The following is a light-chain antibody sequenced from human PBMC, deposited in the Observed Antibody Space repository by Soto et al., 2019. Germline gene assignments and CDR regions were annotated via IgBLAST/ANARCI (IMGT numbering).Light chain of an antibody. CDR2: AAS. Sequence: AIRMTQSPSSLSASTGDRVTITCRASQGISSYLAWYQQKPGKAPKLLIYAASTLQSGVPSRVSGSGSGTDFTLTISGLQSEDFATYYCQQYYSYPLTFGGGTKVEIK. CDR3: QQYYSYPLT. CDR1: QGISSY. V-gene: IGKV1-8*01. J-gene: IGKJ4*01.